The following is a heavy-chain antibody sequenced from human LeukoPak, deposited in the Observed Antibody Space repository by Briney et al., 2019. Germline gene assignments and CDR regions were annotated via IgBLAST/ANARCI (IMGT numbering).Heavy chain of an antibody. D-gene: IGHD5-12*01. CDR3: ARGPLDSGYTYFDY. J-gene: IGHJ4*02. Sequence: PSETLSLTCTVSGASVSNYYWSWIRQPPGKGLEWIGYFSYSGGTNYNPSLKSRVTISVDTSKNQFSLKLSSVTAADTAVYYCARGPLDSGYTYFDYWGQGTLVSVAS. CDR1: GASVSNYY. CDR2: FSYSGGT. V-gene: IGHV4-59*02.